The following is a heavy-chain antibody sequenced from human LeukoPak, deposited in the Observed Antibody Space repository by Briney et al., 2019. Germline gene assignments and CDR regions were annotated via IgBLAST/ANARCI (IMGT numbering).Heavy chain of an antibody. CDR2: IIPIFGTA. CDR1: GGTFSSYA. V-gene: IGHV1-69*13. D-gene: IGHD5-24*01. J-gene: IGHJ4*02. CDR3: ARSPDGYNRQGFDY. Sequence: SVKVSCKASGGTFSSYAISWVRQAPGQGLEWMGGIIPIFGTANYAQKFQGRVAITADESTSTAYMELSSLRSEDTAVYYCARSPDGYNRQGFDYWGQGTLVTVSS.